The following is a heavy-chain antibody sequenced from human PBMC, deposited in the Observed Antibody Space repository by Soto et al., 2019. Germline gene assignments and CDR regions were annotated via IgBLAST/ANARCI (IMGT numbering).Heavy chain of an antibody. J-gene: IGHJ4*02. V-gene: IGHV1-8*01. CDR1: GYTFTSYD. CDR3: LVAVTNADPFDY. CDR2: MNPNSGNT. Sequence: ASVKVSCKASGYTFTSYDINWVRQATGQGLEWMGWMNPNSGNTGYAQKFQGRVTMTRNTSISTAYMELSSLRSEDTAVYYCLVAVTNADPFDYWGQGTLVTVSS. D-gene: IGHD2-21*02.